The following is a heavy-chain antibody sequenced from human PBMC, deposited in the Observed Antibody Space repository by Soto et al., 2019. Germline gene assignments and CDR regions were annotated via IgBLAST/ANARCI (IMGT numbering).Heavy chain of an antibody. CDR2: IDPSDSYT. D-gene: IGHD5-18*01. Sequence: VESLKISCNGSGYSFTSYWISWVRQMPWKGLEWMGRIDPSDSYTNYSPSFQGHVTISADKSISTAYLQWSSLKASDTAMYYCARDVDTAIDVKDYYYYGMDVWGQGTTVTAP. J-gene: IGHJ6*02. CDR1: GYSFTSYW. V-gene: IGHV5-10-1*01. CDR3: ARDVDTAIDVKDYYYYGMDV.